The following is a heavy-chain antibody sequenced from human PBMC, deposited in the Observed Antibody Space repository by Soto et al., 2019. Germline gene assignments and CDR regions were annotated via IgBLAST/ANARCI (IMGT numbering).Heavy chain of an antibody. CDR2: ISGSGTST. J-gene: IGHJ4*02. V-gene: IGHV3-23*01. D-gene: IGHD4-17*01. CDR1: GFSFGGYA. CDR3: AKALDGTTVATGVVFDC. Sequence: EVQLLESGGGLVQPGGSLRLSCEASGFSFGGYAMSWVRQAPGQGLEWLSSISGSGTSTYYADSVKGRFTISRDTSKNTLFLQMNSLRVEDTALYYCAKALDGTTVATGVVFDCWGQGTLVTVSP.